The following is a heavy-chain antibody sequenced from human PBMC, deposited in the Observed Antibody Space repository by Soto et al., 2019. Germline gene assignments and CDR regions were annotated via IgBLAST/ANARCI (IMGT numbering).Heavy chain of an antibody. D-gene: IGHD2-2*01. CDR2: MNPNSGNT. Sequence: ASVKVSCKTSGYTFTDYDINWVGQATGQGLEWMGWMNPNSGNTGYAQKFQGRVSMTRNTATSTAYMELSSLRSDDTAIYYCARDSSTTNPVWGQGTMVTVSS. CDR1: GYTFTDYD. CDR3: ARDSSTTNPV. V-gene: IGHV1-8*02. J-gene: IGHJ3*01.